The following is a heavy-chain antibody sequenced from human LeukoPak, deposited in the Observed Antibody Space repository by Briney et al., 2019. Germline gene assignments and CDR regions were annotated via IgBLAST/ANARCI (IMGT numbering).Heavy chain of an antibody. J-gene: IGHJ4*02. Sequence: SVKVSCKASGGTFSSYAISWVRPAPGQGLEWMGGIIPIFGTANYAQKFQGRVTITADESTSTAYMELSSLRSEDTAVYYCARVKAPYYYDSSGYYFSYWGQGTLVTVSS. CDR3: ARVKAPYYYDSSGYYFSY. D-gene: IGHD3-22*01. CDR1: GGTFSSYA. CDR2: IIPIFGTA. V-gene: IGHV1-69*13.